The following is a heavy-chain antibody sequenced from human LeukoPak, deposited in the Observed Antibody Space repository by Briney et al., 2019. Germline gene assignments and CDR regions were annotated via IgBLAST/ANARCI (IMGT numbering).Heavy chain of an antibody. CDR1: GGSISSSSYY. V-gene: IGHV4-39*07. J-gene: IGHJ4*02. Sequence: SETLSLTCTVSGGSISSSSYYWGRIRQPPGKGLEWIGEINHSGSTNYNPSLKSRVTMSVDTSKNQFSLNLKSVTPEDTAVYYCARNLIPEQLVLNFWGQGTLVTVSS. CDR2: INHSGST. D-gene: IGHD6-13*01. CDR3: ARNLIPEQLVLNF.